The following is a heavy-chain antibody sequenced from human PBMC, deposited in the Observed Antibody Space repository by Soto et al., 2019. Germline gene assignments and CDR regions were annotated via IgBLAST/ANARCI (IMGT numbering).Heavy chain of an antibody. J-gene: IGHJ4*02. V-gene: IGHV3-11*01. D-gene: IGHD3-10*01. Sequence: KPGGSLRLSCAASGFRFSDHYMTWIRQGPGKGLEWVSKISGSGTITYYADSVKGRFTVSRDNAKNSLYLQMNSLRAEDTAVYYCAGDPYYYASDFWGQGTLVTVSS. CDR3: AGDPYYYASDF. CDR2: ISGSGTIT. CDR1: GFRFSDHY.